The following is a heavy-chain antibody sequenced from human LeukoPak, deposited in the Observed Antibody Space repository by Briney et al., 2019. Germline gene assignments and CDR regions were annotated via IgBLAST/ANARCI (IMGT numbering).Heavy chain of an antibody. CDR1: GFTLSGYA. Sequence: GGSLRLSCAASGFTLSGYAMAWVRQAPGKGLEWVSSITITGSSPSYADSVKGRFTVSRDNSKNTLYLQMNSLRAEDTAVYFCAKSSSSWSYYFNYWGQGTLVTVSS. J-gene: IGHJ4*02. CDR2: ITITGSSP. CDR3: AKSSSSWSYYFNY. V-gene: IGHV3-23*01. D-gene: IGHD6-13*01.